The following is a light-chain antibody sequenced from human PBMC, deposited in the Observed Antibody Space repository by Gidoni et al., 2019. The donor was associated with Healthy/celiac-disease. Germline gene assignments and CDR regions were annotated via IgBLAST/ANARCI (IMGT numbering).Light chain of an antibody. CDR1: SSNIGSNT. V-gene: IGLV1-44*01. CDR3: TAWDDSLNGVV. J-gene: IGLJ2*01. Sequence: QSVLTQPPSASGNPGQRVTISCSGSSSNIGSNTVNWYQQLPGTAPKLLIYSNHQRPSVVPDLFSGSKSGTSASLAISWLQSEDEADYYCTAWDDSLNGVVFGGGTKLTVL. CDR2: SNH.